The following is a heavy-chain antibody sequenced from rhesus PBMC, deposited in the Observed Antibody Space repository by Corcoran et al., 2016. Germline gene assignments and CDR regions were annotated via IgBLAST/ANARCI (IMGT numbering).Heavy chain of an antibody. CDR1: GYSIRSVYD. Sequence: QVQLQESGPGVVKPSETLSLTCAVSGYSIRSVYDWSWIRQPPVKGQEWIGYIYGSSRSTNYNPSLKNRVTISKDTSKNQFSLKLSSVTAADTAVYYCASNIWTGYSAFDFWGQGLRVTVSS. D-gene: IGHD3-3*01. CDR2: IYGSSRST. J-gene: IGHJ3*01. CDR3: ASNIWTGYSAFDF. V-gene: IGHV4-76*01.